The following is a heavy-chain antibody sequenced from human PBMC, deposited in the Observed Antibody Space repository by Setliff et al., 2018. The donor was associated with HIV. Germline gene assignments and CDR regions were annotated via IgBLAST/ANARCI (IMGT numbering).Heavy chain of an antibody. D-gene: IGHD1-26*01. CDR1: GGTFSSYA. J-gene: IGHJ4*02. CDR3: ASGSHGEGATDY. V-gene: IGHV1-69*13. CDR2: IIPIFGTA. Sequence: ASVKVSCKASGGTFSSYAISWVRQAPGQGLEWMGGIIPIFGTANYAQKFQGRVTITADESTNTAYMELSSLRSEDTAVYYCASGSHGEGATDYWGLGTLVTV.